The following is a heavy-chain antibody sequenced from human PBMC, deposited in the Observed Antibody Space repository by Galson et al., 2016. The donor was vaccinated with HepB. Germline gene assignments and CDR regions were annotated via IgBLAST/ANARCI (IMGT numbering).Heavy chain of an antibody. V-gene: IGHV3-23*01. CDR2: SGSGGPT. D-gene: IGHD3-9*01. CDR3: AKSVLEYDILTGYYRRGADY. Sequence: SCAASGFIFSSYAMSWVRQAPGKGLEWVSSSGSGGPTYYADSVKGRFTISRDNSKNTLFLQMHSLRADDTAVYYCAKSVLEYDILTGYYRRGADYWGQGTLVTVSS. J-gene: IGHJ4*02. CDR1: GFIFSSYA.